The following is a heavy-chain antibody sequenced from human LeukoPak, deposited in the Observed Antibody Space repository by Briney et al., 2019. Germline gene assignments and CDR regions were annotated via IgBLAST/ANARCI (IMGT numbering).Heavy chain of an antibody. CDR2: IFYSGNT. V-gene: IGHV4-39*01. Sequence: PSETLSLTCTVSGGSISSSDYYWGWIRQPPGKGLEWIASIFYSGNTYYNPSLRSRVTISVDTSKNQFSLKLSSVTAADTAIYYCARKPIFGSGRHWYYLDNWGQGTLVTVSS. D-gene: IGHD3-10*01. CDR1: GGSISSSDYY. CDR3: ARKPIFGSGRHWYYLDN. J-gene: IGHJ4*02.